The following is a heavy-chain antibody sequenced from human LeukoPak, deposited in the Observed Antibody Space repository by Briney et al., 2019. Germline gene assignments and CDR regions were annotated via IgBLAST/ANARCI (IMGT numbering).Heavy chain of an antibody. V-gene: IGHV3-66*01. CDR3: ARGSGGYYDSGRRYYYGMDV. CDR1: GFTVSSNY. CDR2: IYSGGST. Sequence: GRSLRLSCAASGFTVSSNYMSWVRQAPGKGLEWVSVIYSGGSTYHADSVKGRFTISRDNSKNTLYLQMNSLRAEDTAVYYCARGSGGYYDSGRRYYYGMDVWGQGTTVTVSS. J-gene: IGHJ6*02. D-gene: IGHD3-22*01.